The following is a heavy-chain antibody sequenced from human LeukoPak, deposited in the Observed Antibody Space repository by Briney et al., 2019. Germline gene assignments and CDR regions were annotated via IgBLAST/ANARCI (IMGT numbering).Heavy chain of an antibody. D-gene: IGHD2-21*01. Sequence: GGSLRLSCAASGFTFSSYTMNWVRQAPGKGLEWVAATSSSDAGTYHADSVRGRFTISRDNSKNTLYLQMNSLRAEDAAVYFCAKAPVTSCRGAYCYPFDSWGQGTLVTVST. J-gene: IGHJ4*02. CDR3: AKAPVTSCRGAYCYPFDS. CDR2: TSSSDAGT. CDR1: GFTFSSYT. V-gene: IGHV3-23*01.